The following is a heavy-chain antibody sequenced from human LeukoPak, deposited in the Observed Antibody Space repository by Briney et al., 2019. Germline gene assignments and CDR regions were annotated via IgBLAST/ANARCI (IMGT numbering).Heavy chain of an antibody. J-gene: IGHJ6*02. CDR1: GYTFTDYY. V-gene: IGHV1-2*02. Sequence: GASVKVSCKASGYTFTDYYMHWVRQAPGRGLEWMGWINPNSGGTNYAQKFQGRVTMTRDTSISTAYMELSRLRSDDAAVYYCARVLRRDILTGYYPPYYYYGMDVWGQGTTVTVSS. CDR2: INPNSGGT. D-gene: IGHD3-9*01. CDR3: ARVLRRDILTGYYPPYYYYGMDV.